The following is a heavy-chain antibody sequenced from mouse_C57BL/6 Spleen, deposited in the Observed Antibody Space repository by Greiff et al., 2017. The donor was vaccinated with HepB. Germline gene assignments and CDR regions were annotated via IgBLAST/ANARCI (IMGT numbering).Heavy chain of an antibody. V-gene: IGHV5-16*01. J-gene: IGHJ3*01. CDR1: GFTFSDYY. Sequence: EVMLVESEGGLVQPGSSMKLSCTASGFTFSDYYMAWVRQVPEKGLEWVANINYDGSSTYYLDSLKSRFIISRDNAKNILYLQMSSLKSEDTATYYCARVGPGFAYWGQGTLVTVSA. CDR2: INYDGSST. CDR3: ARVGPGFAY. D-gene: IGHD4-1*01.